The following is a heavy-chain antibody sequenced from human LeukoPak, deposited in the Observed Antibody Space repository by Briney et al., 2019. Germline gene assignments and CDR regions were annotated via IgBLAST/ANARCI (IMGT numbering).Heavy chain of an antibody. V-gene: IGHV4-34*01. CDR3: ARLGWGLSFDY. CDR2: INHSGST. CDR1: GGSFSGYY. D-gene: IGHD3-16*01. J-gene: IGHJ4*02. Sequence: SETLSLTCAVYGGSFSGYYWSWIRQPPGKGLEWIGEINHSGSTNYNPSLKSRVTISVDTSKNQFSLKLSSVTAADTAVYYCARLGWGLSFDYWGQGTLVTVSS.